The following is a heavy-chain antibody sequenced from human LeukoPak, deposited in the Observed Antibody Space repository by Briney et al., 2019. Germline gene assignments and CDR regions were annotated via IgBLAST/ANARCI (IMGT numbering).Heavy chain of an antibody. Sequence: ASVKVSCKASGYTFTSYGISWVRQAPGQELEWMGWISAYNGNTNYAQKLQGRVTMTTDTSTSTAYMELRSLRFDDTAVYYCARDLRTYYYDISGLSLFDYWGQGTLVTVSS. CDR1: GYTFTSYG. D-gene: IGHD3-22*01. CDR3: ARDLRTYYYDISGLSLFDY. CDR2: ISAYNGNT. V-gene: IGHV1-18*01. J-gene: IGHJ4*02.